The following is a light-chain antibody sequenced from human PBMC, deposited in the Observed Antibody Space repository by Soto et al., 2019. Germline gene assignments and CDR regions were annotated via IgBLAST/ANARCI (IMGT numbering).Light chain of an antibody. Sequence: QSVLTQPPSVSGAPGQRVTISCTGSSSNIGGGYDVHWYQQLPGTAPKLLINGNTNRPSGVPDRFSASKSGTSASLAITGLQAEDEADYYCQSYDSRLSLVFGGGTQLTVL. CDR2: GNT. CDR1: SSNIGGGYD. V-gene: IGLV1-40*01. CDR3: QSYDSRLSLV. J-gene: IGLJ2*01.